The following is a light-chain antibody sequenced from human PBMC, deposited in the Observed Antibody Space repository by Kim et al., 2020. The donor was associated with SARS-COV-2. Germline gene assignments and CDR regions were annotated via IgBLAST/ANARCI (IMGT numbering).Light chain of an antibody. CDR2: DKS. CDR1: TLRSSF. CDR3: NSRDSSGDHWV. V-gene: IGLV3-19*01. J-gene: IGLJ2*01. Sequence: SSELTQDPAVSVALGQTVRITCQGDTLRSSFASWYQQRPGQAPILVMYDKSNRPSGIPGRFSATSSGNTASLIITGAQAEDEADYYCNSRDSSGDHWVFGGGTQLTVL.